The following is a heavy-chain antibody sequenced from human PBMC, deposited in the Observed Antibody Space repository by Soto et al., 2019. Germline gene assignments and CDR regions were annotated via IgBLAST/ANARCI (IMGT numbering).Heavy chain of an antibody. CDR3: AKGGYAGGYEGGGHFDY. CDR2: ISYDGSNQ. Sequence: QVQLVESGGGVVQPGRSLRLSCAASGFTFSTYTMHWVRQAPGKGLEWVALISYDGSNQYYADSVRGRFTISRDNSKNALFLQMSRLGSEDTATYYCAKGGYAGGYEGGGHFDYWGQGTLVTVSS. D-gene: IGHD3-16*01. V-gene: IGHV3-30*18. J-gene: IGHJ4*02. CDR1: GFTFSTYT.